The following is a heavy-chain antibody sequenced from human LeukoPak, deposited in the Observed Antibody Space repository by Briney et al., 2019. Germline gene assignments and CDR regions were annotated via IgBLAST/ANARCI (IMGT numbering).Heavy chain of an antibody. D-gene: IGHD6-6*01. J-gene: IGHJ3*02. Sequence: GESLKISCKGSGYTFTSYWIAWVRQMPGKGLEWMGFIYPGDSDTRYSPSFQGQVTISDDKSLTPAYLQWSSLKASDTAMYYCARHLEYTTSSGAFDIWGQGTMVTVSS. CDR3: ARHLEYTTSSGAFDI. CDR1: GYTFTSYW. V-gene: IGHV5-51*01. CDR2: IYPGDSDT.